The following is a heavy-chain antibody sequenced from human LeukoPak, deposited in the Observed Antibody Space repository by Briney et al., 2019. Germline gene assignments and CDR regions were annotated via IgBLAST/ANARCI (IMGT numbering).Heavy chain of an antibody. D-gene: IGHD1-26*01. CDR1: GGTFGTYA. J-gene: IGHJ3*02. CDR3: ARARWELLPHDAFDI. V-gene: IGHV1-69*05. CDR2: IVTIVGTA. Sequence: SVKVSCRASGGTFGTYAIRWVRQAPGQGLEWKGAIVTIVGTANYAQKFQGRVTITTDESTSTAYMELSSLRSEDTAVYYCARARWELLPHDAFDIWGQGTMVTVSS.